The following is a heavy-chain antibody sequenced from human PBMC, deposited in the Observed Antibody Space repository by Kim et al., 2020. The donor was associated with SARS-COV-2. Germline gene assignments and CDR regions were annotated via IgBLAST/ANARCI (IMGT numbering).Heavy chain of an antibody. D-gene: IGHD4-17*01. CDR2: IYYSGST. CDR3: ARGGGATVTVDY. Sequence: SETLSLTCTVSGGSISSGGYYWSWIRQHPGKGLEWIGYIYYSGSTYYNPSLKSRVTISVDTSKNQFSLKLSSVTAADTAVYYCARGGGATVTVDYWGQGTLVTVSS. CDR1: GGSISSGGYY. V-gene: IGHV4-31*03. J-gene: IGHJ4*02.